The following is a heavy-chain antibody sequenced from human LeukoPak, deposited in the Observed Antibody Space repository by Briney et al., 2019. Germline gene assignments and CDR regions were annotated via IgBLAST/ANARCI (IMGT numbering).Heavy chain of an antibody. J-gene: IGHJ5*02. V-gene: IGHV4-34*01. CDR3: ARSFYYDFWSGYENWFDP. Sequence: PSETLSLTCAVSGGSFSGYYWSWIRQPPGKGLEWIGEINHSGSTNYNPSLKSRVTISVDTSKNQFSLKLSSVTAADTAVYYCARSFYYDFWSGYENWFDPWGQGTLVTVSS. D-gene: IGHD3-3*01. CDR1: GGSFSGYY. CDR2: INHSGST.